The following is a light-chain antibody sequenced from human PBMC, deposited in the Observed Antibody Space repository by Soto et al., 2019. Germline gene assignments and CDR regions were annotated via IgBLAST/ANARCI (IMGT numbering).Light chain of an antibody. CDR3: MLSYSGIHWV. Sequence: QSVVTQEPSLTVSPGGTVTLTCGSSTGAVTSGHYPYWFQQKPGQAPRTLIDATTSRHSWTPARFSGSLLGGKAALTLSGAQPEDEADYYCMLSYSGIHWVFGGGTKLTVL. CDR2: ATT. J-gene: IGLJ3*02. CDR1: TGAVTSGHY. V-gene: IGLV7-46*01.